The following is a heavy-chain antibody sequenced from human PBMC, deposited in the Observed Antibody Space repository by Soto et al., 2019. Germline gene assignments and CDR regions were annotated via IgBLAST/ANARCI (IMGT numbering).Heavy chain of an antibody. CDR3: ARVICSGGSCYSTVRWFDP. D-gene: IGHD2-15*01. CDR1: GGSISSGGYY. V-gene: IGHV4-31*03. J-gene: IGHJ5*02. Sequence: SETLSLTCTVSGGSISSGGYYWSWIRQHPGKGLEWIGYIYYSGSTYYNPSLKSRVTISVDTSKNQFSLKLSSVTAADTAVYYCARVICSGGSCYSTVRWFDPWGQGTLVTVSS. CDR2: IYYSGST.